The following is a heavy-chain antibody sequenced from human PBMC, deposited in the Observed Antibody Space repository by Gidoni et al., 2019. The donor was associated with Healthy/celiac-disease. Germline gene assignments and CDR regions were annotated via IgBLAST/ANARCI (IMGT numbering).Heavy chain of an antibody. J-gene: IGHJ3*02. Sequence: QVQLQESGPGLVKPSQTLSLTCTVSGGSISSGGYYWSWIRQHPGKGLEWIGYIYYSGSTYYNPSLKSRVTISVDTSKNQFSLKLSSVTAADTAVYYCARAGYYYDSSGYYFDAFDIWGQGTMVTVSS. CDR1: GGSISSGGYY. CDR2: IYYSGST. CDR3: ARAGYYYDSSGYYFDAFDI. D-gene: IGHD3-22*01. V-gene: IGHV4-31*03.